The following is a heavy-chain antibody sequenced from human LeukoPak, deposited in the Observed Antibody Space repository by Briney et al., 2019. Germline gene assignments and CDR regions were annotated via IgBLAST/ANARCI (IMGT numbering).Heavy chain of an antibody. J-gene: IGHJ5*02. CDR3: ARDRSGWCSGTRGWFDP. V-gene: IGHV4-59*01. CDR1: GGSISSYY. CDR2: IYYSGST. Sequence: SETLSLTCTVSGGSISSYYWSWIRQPPGKGLEWIGYIYYSGSTNYNPSLKSRVTISVDTSKNQFSLKLSSVTAADTAVYYCARDRSGWCSGTRGWFDPWGQGTLVTVSS. D-gene: IGHD6-19*01.